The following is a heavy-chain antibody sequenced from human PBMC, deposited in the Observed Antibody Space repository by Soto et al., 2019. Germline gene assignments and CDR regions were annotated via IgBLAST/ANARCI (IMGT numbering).Heavy chain of an antibody. CDR2: IYYSGST. J-gene: IGHJ4*02. D-gene: IGHD3-16*02. CDR3: ARHLTIGGVIVELDY. Sequence: SETLSLTCTVSGGSISSSSYYWGWIRQPPGKGLEWIGSIYYSGSTYYNPSLKSRVTISVDTPKNQFSLKLSSVTAADTAVYYCARHLTIGGVIVELDYWGQGTLVTVSS. V-gene: IGHV4-39*01. CDR1: GGSISSSSYY.